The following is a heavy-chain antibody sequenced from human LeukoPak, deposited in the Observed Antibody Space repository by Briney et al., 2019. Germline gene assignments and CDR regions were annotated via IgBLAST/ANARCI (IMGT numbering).Heavy chain of an antibody. Sequence: ASVKVSCKASGHTFTSYDINWVRQATGQGLEWMGWMNPNSGNTGYAQKFQGRVTITRNTSISTAYMELSSLRSEDTAVYYRARVVTPTHYGGNPQDAFDIWGQGTMVTVSS. CDR3: ARVVTPTHYGGNPQDAFDI. D-gene: IGHD4-23*01. CDR2: MNPNSGNT. CDR1: GHTFTSYD. J-gene: IGHJ3*02. V-gene: IGHV1-8*03.